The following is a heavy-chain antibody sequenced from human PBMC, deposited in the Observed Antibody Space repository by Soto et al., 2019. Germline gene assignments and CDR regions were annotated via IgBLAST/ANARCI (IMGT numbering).Heavy chain of an antibody. CDR3: SKYSELTYEAYRQQ. D-gene: IGHD1-7*01. J-gene: IGHJ1*01. CDR1: GFTFSVYA. CDR2: ISSPGGRT. Sequence: EVQVLESGGGLVQPGGSLRLSCAASGFTFSVYAMSWVRQVPGKGLEWVSAISSPGGRTFYADSLSGRFTISRDNSKSALYLQMNNLRAADTAIYYCSKYSELTYEAYRQQWGQGTLVTVST. V-gene: IGHV3-23*01.